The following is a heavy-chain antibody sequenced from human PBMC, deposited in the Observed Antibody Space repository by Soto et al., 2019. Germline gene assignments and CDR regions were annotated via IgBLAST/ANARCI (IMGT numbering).Heavy chain of an antibody. CDR3: ARVVPGAEAWFGP. Sequence: QVQLVQSGGEVKRPGASVKVSCKTSGYTFSNYGITWVRQAPGQPLEWLGWISLYSDGTNYAQKFQGRDSMTTDTSATTAYMELRSLRSDDTAVYYCARVVPGAEAWFGPWGQGTLVTVS. CDR1: GYTFSNYG. D-gene: IGHD2-2*01. CDR2: ISLYSDGT. J-gene: IGHJ5*02. V-gene: IGHV1-18*01.